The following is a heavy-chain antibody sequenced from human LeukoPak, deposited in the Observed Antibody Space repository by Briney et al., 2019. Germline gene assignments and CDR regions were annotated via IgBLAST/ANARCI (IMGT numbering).Heavy chain of an antibody. V-gene: IGHV3-7*03. Sequence: PGGSLRLSCAVSGFTSSSYWMTWVRQAPGKGLEWVANIKQDGSEKYYVDSVMGRFIISRDNAKNSLYLQMNSLRAEDTAVYYCASSGSYGYGMDVWGKGTTVSVSS. CDR3: ASSGSYGYGMDV. J-gene: IGHJ6*04. D-gene: IGHD3-10*01. CDR2: IKQDGSEK. CDR1: GFTSSSYW.